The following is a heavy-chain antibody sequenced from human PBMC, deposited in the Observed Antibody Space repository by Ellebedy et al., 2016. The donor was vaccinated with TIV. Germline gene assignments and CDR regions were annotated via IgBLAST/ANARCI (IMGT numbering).Heavy chain of an antibody. CDR2: ISWNSVNV. CDR3: VKVLEGREGDFSNSGDDAFDI. Sequence: PGGSLRLSCAASGFTFDDYAMHWVRQAPGKGLEWVSGISWNSVNVGYAESVKGRVTISSDNAKNSLYLQMNSLRAEDTALYYCVKVLEGREGDFSNSGDDAFDIWGQGTMVTVSS. CDR1: GFTFDDYA. D-gene: IGHD2-21*01. J-gene: IGHJ3*02. V-gene: IGHV3-9*01.